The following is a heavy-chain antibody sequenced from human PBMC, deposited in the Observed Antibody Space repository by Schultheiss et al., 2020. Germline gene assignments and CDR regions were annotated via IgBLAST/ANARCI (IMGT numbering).Heavy chain of an antibody. CDR2: VFYTGST. CDR3: AMFRCSGGSCYPPQH. D-gene: IGHD2-15*01. V-gene: IGHV4-31*02. Sequence: SQTLSLTCAVSGASISSGAYYWNWIRQHPGKGLEWIGYVFYTGSTFYNPSLKSRLTISIDTSNNQFSLRLISVTAADTAVYYCAMFRCSGGSCYPPQHWGQGTLVTVSS. J-gene: IGHJ1*01. CDR1: GASISSGAYY.